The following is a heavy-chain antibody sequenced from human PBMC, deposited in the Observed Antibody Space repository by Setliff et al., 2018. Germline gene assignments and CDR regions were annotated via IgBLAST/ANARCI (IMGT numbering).Heavy chain of an antibody. Sequence: GGSLRLSCGASGFTFRKYWMYWVHQVPGKGLVWVSRISPDGTITNYADSVKGRFTISRDNAKNTLYLQMNSLRGEDTAVYFCASIDWGENFYNTDVWGKGTTVTVSS. D-gene: IGHD7-27*01. CDR1: GFTFRKYW. CDR2: ISPDGTIT. J-gene: IGHJ6*03. V-gene: IGHV3-74*01. CDR3: ASIDWGENFYNTDV.